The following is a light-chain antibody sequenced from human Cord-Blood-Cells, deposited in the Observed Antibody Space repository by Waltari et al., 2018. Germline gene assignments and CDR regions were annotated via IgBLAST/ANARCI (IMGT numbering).Light chain of an antibody. Sequence: QSALTQPASVSGSPGQSITIPCTGTSSDVGGYNYVAWYQQHPGKAPKLMSYDGSKRPSVVSNRFSCSKSGKTASLTISGLQAEDEADYYCSSYTSSSTLVFGGGTKLTVL. CDR1: SSDVGGYNY. CDR2: DGS. CDR3: SSYTSSSTLV. J-gene: IGLJ2*01. V-gene: IGLV2-14*01.